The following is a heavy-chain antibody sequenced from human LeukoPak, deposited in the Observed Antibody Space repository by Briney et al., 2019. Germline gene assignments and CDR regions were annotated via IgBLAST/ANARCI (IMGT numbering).Heavy chain of an antibody. J-gene: IGHJ6*03. V-gene: IGHV5-51*01. CDR1: GYSFTSYW. CDR2: IYPGDSDT. Sequence: GESLKISCKGSGYSFTSYWIGWVRQMPGKGLEWMGIIYPGDSDTRYSPSFQGQVTISADKSISTAYLQWSSLKASDTAMYYCARGVPRLGEFNHYYYYYMDVWGKGTTVTVSS. CDR3: ARGVPRLGEFNHYYYYYMDV. D-gene: IGHD3-16*01.